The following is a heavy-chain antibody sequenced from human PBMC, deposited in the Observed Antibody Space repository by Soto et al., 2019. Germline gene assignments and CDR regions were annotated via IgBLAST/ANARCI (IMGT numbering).Heavy chain of an antibody. Sequence: EVQLLESGGGLVQPGGSLRLSCSASGFSFSGFAMSWVRQAPGKGLEWVSAISGGGSYTYYADSVKGRFSISRDNSKNTLYVQMNSLRVEDTAVYYCAKDMVSLIASGGQRFDYWGQGVLVTVSS. J-gene: IGHJ4*02. CDR1: GFSFSGFA. D-gene: IGHD2-8*01. CDR3: AKDMVSLIASGGQRFDY. V-gene: IGHV3-23*01. CDR2: ISGGGSYT.